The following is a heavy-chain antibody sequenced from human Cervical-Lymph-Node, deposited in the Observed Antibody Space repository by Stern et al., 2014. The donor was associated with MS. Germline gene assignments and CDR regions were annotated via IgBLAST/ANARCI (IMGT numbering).Heavy chain of an antibody. CDR1: GYSFTSYW. J-gene: IGHJ4*02. V-gene: IGHV5-51*01. Sequence: EVQLVESGAEVKKPGESLKMSCKGSGYSFTSYWIGWVRQMPGKGLEWMGIIYPGDSETRYSPSFQGQVPISADKSISTAYLQWDSLKTSDTAMYYCARSVAGDYWGQGTLLTVSS. D-gene: IGHD5/OR15-5a*01. CDR2: IYPGDSET. CDR3: ARSVAGDY.